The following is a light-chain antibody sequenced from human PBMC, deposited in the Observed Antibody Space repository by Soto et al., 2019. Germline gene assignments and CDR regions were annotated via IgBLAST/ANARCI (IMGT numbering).Light chain of an antibody. Sequence: DIQMTQSPSTLSASVGDRVTITRRASQSISGWLAWYQQKPGKAPKLLIYDVSSLESGVPSRFSGSGSGTEFTLAISSLQPDDFATYYCQQYNSYPWTLGQGTKV. CDR3: QQYNSYPWT. V-gene: IGKV1-5*01. CDR1: QSISGW. CDR2: DVS. J-gene: IGKJ1*01.